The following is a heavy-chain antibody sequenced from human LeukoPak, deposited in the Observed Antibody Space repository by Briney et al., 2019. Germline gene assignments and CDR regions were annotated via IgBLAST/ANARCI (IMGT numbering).Heavy chain of an antibody. CDR2: IPYDGSNK. CDR1: GFTFSSYG. J-gene: IGHJ4*02. CDR3: AKEQYYYDSSGYYAVDY. D-gene: IGHD3-22*01. V-gene: IGHV3-30*18. Sequence: GGSLRLSRAASGFTFSSYGMHWVRQAPGKGLEWVAVIPYDGSNKYYADSVKGRFTISRDNSENTLYLQMNSLRAEDTAVYYCAKEQYYYDSSGYYAVDYWGQGTLVTVSS.